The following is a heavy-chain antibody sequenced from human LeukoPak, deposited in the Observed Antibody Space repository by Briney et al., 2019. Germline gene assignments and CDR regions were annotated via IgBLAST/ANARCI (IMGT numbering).Heavy chain of an antibody. CDR3: ARGPGSYYLVAFDI. CDR2: IYYSGST. CDR1: GGSISSSSYY. D-gene: IGHD3-10*01. Sequence: PSETLSLTCTVSGGSISSSSYYWGWIRQPPGKGLEWIGSIYYSGSTYYNPSLKSRVTISVDTSRNQFSLKLSSVTAADTAVYYCARGPGSYYLVAFDIWGQGTMVTVSS. J-gene: IGHJ3*02. V-gene: IGHV4-39*01.